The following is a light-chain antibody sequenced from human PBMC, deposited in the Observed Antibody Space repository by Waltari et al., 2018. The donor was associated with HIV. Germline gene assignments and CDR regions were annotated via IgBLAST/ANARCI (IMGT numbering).Light chain of an antibody. CDR2: DNG. V-gene: IGLV1-51*01. CDR1: NSNIGNNY. J-gene: IGLJ1*01. Sequence: QSVLTQPPSVSAAPGQKVTISCSGSNSNIGNNYVSWYQQVPKTAPKLLICDNGTRPSGIPDRFSGAKCGTSATLDITGLQSGDEADYYCGTWDSSLSAYVFGTGTKVTVL. CDR3: GTWDSSLSAYV.